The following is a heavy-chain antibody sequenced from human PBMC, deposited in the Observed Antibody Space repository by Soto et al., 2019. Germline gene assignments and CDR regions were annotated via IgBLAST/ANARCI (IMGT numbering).Heavy chain of an antibody. V-gene: IGHV4-31*03. CDR1: GGSISNLGYY. CDR2: IYYIGST. Sequence: PSETLSLTCTVSGGSISNLGYYWSWIRQHPGKGLEWIGHIYYIGSTPYNPSLNSRVTMSIDTSKNQFSLKLTNVTAADTAVFYCPGVYYDAGGYFNKWGRGTLVTVSS. D-gene: IGHD3-22*01. J-gene: IGHJ2*01. CDR3: PGVYYDAGGYFNK.